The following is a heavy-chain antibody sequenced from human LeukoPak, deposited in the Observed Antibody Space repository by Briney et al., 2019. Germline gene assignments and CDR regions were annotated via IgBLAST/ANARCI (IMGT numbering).Heavy chain of an antibody. CDR2: ISWNGGST. CDR1: GFTFDDYG. D-gene: IGHD2-15*01. V-gene: IGHV3-20*04. Sequence: GGSLRLSCAASGFTFDDYGMSWVRQAPGKGLECVSGISWNGGSTGYADSVKGRFTISRDNAKNSLYLQMNSLRAEDTALYYCARVVVAATPVGMDVWGQGTTVTVSS. J-gene: IGHJ6*02. CDR3: ARVVVAATPVGMDV.